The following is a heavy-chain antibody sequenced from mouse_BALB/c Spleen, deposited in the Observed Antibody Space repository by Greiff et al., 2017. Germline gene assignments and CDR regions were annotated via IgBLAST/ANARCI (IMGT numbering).Heavy chain of an antibody. D-gene: IGHD1-2*01. Sequence: VKVVESGPGLVAPSQSLSITCTVSGFSLTSYGVHWVRQPPGKGLEWLGVIWAGGSTNYNSALMSRLSISKDNSKSQVFLKMNSLQTDDTAMYYCARDRGITTAYYFDYWGQGTTLTVSS. CDR3: ARDRGITTAYYFDY. CDR2: IWAGGST. CDR1: GFSLTSYG. V-gene: IGHV2-9*02. J-gene: IGHJ2*01.